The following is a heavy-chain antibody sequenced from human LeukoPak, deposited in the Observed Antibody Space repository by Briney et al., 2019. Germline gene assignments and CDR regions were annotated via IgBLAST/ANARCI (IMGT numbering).Heavy chain of an antibody. V-gene: IGHV1-8*03. CDR1: GYTFTSYD. CDR3: ARDGSDSSGWFLNFDY. CDR2: MNPNSGNT. J-gene: IGHJ4*02. Sequence: ASVKVSCKASGYTFTSYDINWVRQATGQGLEWMGWMNPNSGNTGYAQKFQGRVTITRNTSISTAYMELSSLRSEDTAVYYCARDGSDSSGWFLNFDYWGQGTLVTVSS. D-gene: IGHD6-19*01.